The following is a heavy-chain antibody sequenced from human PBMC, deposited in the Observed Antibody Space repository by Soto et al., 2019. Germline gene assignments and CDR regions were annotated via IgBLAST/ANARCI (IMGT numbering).Heavy chain of an antibody. CDR1: GFTLSSYA. CDR3: AKSIGAATIVGYFDY. V-gene: IGHV3-23*01. CDR2: ISGSGGST. D-gene: IGHD5-12*01. J-gene: IGHJ4*02. Sequence: PGGSLRLSCAASGFTLSSYAMSWVRQAPGKGLERVSAISGSGGSTYSADSVKGRFTISRDNSKNTLHLQMNSLRAEDTAVYYCAKSIGAATIVGYFDYWGEGNLVTVSS.